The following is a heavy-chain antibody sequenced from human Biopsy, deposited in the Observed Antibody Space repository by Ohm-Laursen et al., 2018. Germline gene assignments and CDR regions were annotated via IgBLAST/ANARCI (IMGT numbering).Heavy chain of an antibody. Sequence: GSLRLSCTASGFSSKTYWMNWVRQAPGKGLEWVANIRQDGKEKFYVDSVKDRFTISRDNAKNSLYLQMNSLRAEDTGVYYCARGYCTAINCYMLRSFYFDSWGQGAPVTVSS. CDR1: GFSSKTYW. CDR3: ARGYCTAINCYMLRSFYFDS. V-gene: IGHV3-7*01. D-gene: IGHD2-2*02. CDR2: IRQDGKEK. J-gene: IGHJ4*02.